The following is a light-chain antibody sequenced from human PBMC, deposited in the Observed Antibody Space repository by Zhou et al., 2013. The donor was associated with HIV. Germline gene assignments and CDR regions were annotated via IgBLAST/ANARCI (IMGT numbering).Light chain of an antibody. CDR2: AAS. Sequence: DIQMTQSPSTLSASVGDRVTITCRASQSISNYLNWYQQKPGKAPKSLIYAASSLQSGVPSRFSGRGSGTDFTLTISRLQPEDFATYYCQQSYSTPRTFGQGTKVEIK. J-gene: IGKJ1*01. V-gene: IGKV1-39*01. CDR3: QQSYSTPRT. CDR1: QSISNY.